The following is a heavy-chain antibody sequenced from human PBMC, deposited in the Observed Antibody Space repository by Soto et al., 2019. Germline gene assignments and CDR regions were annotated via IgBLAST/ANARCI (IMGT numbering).Heavy chain of an antibody. D-gene: IGHD6-13*01. J-gene: IGHJ5*01. V-gene: IGHV1-2*02. CDR3: GIDALSRLAAAGIGYGNSFDS. CDR2: INPNSGVT. CDR1: GYTFTGYY. Sequence: QVQLVQSGAEVKKPGASVKVSCKASGYTFTGYYMHWVRQAPGQGLEWMGWINPNSGVTNYAQKFQGSVTMTSATPIITAYMELSRLRSDETAFYYYGIDALSRLAAAGIGYGNSFDSWGQGTLVTVSS.